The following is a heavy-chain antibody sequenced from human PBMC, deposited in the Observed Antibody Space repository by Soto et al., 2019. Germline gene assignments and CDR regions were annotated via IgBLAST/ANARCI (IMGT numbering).Heavy chain of an antibody. V-gene: IGHV3-64*01. Sequence: EVQLAESGGGMVQPGGSLRLSCVASGFTFSSYAMHWVRQAPGKGLEYVSSISSNGGTTYYGNSVKGRFTISRDNYKNTLYLQMGSLRAEDMAVYYCVRRVSGNYDYWGQGTLVTVSS. CDR2: ISSNGGTT. J-gene: IGHJ4*02. D-gene: IGHD1-7*01. CDR1: GFTFSSYA. CDR3: VRRVSGNYDY.